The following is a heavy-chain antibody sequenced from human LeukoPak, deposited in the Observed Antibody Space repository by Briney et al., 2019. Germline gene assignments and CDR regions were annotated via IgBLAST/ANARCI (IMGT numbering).Heavy chain of an antibody. J-gene: IGHJ6*03. Sequence: PSETLSLTCSVSGDSLSSYYWSWMRRPPGEGLEWIGYIHYSGSTNYNPSLKSRVIMSVDTSKNQFALKLSAVTAADTAVYYCARLKFYDSTGYSPGHYMDVWGKGTTVTVSS. CDR1: GDSLSSYY. CDR3: ARLKFYDSTGYSPGHYMDV. D-gene: IGHD3-22*01. V-gene: IGHV4-59*12. CDR2: IHYSGST.